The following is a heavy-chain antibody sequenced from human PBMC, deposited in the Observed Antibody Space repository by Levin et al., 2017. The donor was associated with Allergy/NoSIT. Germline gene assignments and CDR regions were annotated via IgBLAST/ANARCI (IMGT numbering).Heavy chain of an antibody. V-gene: IGHV4-59*01. J-gene: IGHJ5*02. CDR2: IYYSGST. Sequence: PSETLSLTCTVSGGSISSYYWSWIRQPPGKGLEWIGYIYYSGSTNYNPSLKSRVTISVDTSKNQFSLKLSSVTAADTAVYYCARGRIAAAGLNWFDPWGQGTLVTVSS. CDR1: GGSISSYY. CDR3: ARGRIAAAGLNWFDP. D-gene: IGHD6-13*01.